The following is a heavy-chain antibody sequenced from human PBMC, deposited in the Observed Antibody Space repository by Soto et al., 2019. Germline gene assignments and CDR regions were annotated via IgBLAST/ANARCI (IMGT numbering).Heavy chain of an antibody. Sequence: GGSLRLSCVASGFNFGTYAIHWVRQAPGKXLQWVALIAYDGINTYYADSVKGRFTISRDDSKNTLHLQMNSLRPEDTGVYFCARVTPGNNLYYFSGLDVWGQGTSVTVSS. J-gene: IGHJ6*02. CDR3: ARVTPGNNLYYFSGLDV. CDR2: IAYDGINT. D-gene: IGHD1-1*01. CDR1: GFNFGTYA. V-gene: IGHV3-30-3*01.